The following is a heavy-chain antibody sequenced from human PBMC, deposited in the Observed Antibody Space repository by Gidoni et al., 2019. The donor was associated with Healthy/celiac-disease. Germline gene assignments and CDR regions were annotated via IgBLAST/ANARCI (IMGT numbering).Heavy chain of an antibody. Sequence: QVQLQESAPGLVQPSETLTLTCPVPGGSIRSYYWSWIRQPPGQGLEWIGYIYYSVSTNYNPSLKRRVTISVDTSKNQFSLKLSSVTAADSAVYYCAREAPLVVEGQYYFDYWGQGTLVTVSS. V-gene: IGHV4-59*01. CDR3: AREAPLVVEGQYYFDY. CDR2: IYYSVST. J-gene: IGHJ4*02. D-gene: IGHD2-2*01. CDR1: GGSIRSYY.